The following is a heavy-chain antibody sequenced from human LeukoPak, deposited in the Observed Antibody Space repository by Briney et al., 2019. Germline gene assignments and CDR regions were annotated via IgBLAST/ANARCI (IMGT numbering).Heavy chain of an antibody. CDR1: GGSISSSSYY. J-gene: IGHJ4*02. CDR3: ARQGTTDY. D-gene: IGHD1-1*01. CDR2: IYYSGST. Sequence: SETLSLTCTVSGGSISSSSYYWGWIRQPPGKGLEWIGSIYYSGSTYYNPSLKSRVTITVDTSKNQFSVKLSSLTAADTAVYYCARQGTTDYWGQGTLVTVSS. V-gene: IGHV4-39*01.